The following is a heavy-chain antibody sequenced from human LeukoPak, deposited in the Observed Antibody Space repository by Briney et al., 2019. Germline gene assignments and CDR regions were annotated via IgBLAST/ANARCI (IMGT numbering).Heavy chain of an antibody. Sequence: GGSLRLSCAASGFTFSNAWMSWVRQAPGKGLEWVGRIKSKTDGGTTDYAAPVKGRFTISRDDSKNTLYLQMNSLRAEDTAVYYCAREQKDYDFWSGYYNGYFDYWGQGTLVTVSS. V-gene: IGHV3-15*01. D-gene: IGHD3-3*01. CDR1: GFTFSNAW. J-gene: IGHJ4*02. CDR2: IKSKTDGGTT. CDR3: AREQKDYDFWSGYYNGYFDY.